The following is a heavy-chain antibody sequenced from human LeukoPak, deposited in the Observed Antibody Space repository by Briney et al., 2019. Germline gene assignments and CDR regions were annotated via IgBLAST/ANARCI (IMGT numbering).Heavy chain of an antibody. CDR2: MSYDGSNK. J-gene: IGHJ5*02. Sequence: GRSLRLSCAAPGLTFSCCAMHWVRQAPGKGLEWVAVMSYDGSNKFYADSVKGRFTISRDNSKNTLNLQMNSLRAEDTAVYYCAREVNGCFDPWGQGALVTVSS. CDR1: GLTFSCCA. CDR3: AREVNGCFDP. V-gene: IGHV3-30*04.